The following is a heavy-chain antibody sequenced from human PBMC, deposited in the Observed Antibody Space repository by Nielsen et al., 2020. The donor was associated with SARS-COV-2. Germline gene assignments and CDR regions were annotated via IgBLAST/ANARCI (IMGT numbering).Heavy chain of an antibody. CDR1: GGSISSGGYY. CDR3: ARGYMDSSGSVAFDI. Sequence: SETLSLTCTVSGGSISSGGYYWSWIRQHPGKGLEWIGYIYYSGSTYYNPSLKSRVTISVDTSKNQFSLKLSSVTAADTAVYYCARGYMDSSGSVAFDIWGQGTMVTVSS. J-gene: IGHJ3*02. D-gene: IGHD3-22*01. CDR2: IYYSGST. V-gene: IGHV4-30-4*08.